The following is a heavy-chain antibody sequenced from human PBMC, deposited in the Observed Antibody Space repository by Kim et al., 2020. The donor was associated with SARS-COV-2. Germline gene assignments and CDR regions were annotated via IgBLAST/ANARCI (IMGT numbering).Heavy chain of an antibody. J-gene: IGHJ4*02. Sequence: YAASVKGRFTITRENAKNYLHLQVNSRRGGDTAVYYCAGAKGGWYGDYFDLWGQGTVVTVSS. D-gene: IGHD6-19*01. V-gene: IGHV3-13*01. CDR3: AGAKGGWYGDYFDL.